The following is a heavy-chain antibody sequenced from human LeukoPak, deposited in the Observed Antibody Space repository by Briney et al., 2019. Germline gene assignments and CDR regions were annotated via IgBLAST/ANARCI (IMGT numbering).Heavy chain of an antibody. Sequence: GRSLRLSCAASGFTFDDYAMHWVRQAPGKGLEWVSGISWNSGSIGYADSVKGRFTISRDNAKNSLYLQMNSLRAEDTALYYCAKDMVLGYYDSSGYYSGFDYWGQGTLVTVSS. J-gene: IGHJ4*02. CDR2: ISWNSGSI. CDR1: GFTFDDYA. D-gene: IGHD3-22*01. V-gene: IGHV3-9*01. CDR3: AKDMVLGYYDSSGYYSGFDY.